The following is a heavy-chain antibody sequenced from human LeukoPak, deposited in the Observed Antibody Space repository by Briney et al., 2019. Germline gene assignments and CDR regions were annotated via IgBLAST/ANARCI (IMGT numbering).Heavy chain of an antibody. CDR2: ISSSGSTI. CDR3: ASRAGLVDTAMGRVY. V-gene: IGHV3-48*03. D-gene: IGHD5-18*01. CDR1: GFTFSSYE. J-gene: IGHJ4*02. Sequence: GGSLRLSCAASGFTFSSYEMNWVRQAPGKGLEWVSYISSSGSTIYYADSVKGRFTISRDNAKNSLYLQMNSLRAEDTAVYYCASRAGLVDTAMGRVYWGQGTLAAVSS.